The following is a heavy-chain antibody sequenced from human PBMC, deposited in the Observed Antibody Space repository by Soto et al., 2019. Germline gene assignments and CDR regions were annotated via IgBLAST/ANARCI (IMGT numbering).Heavy chain of an antibody. J-gene: IGHJ4*02. Sequence: ASVKVSCKASGYTFTGYYMHWVRQAPGQGLEWMGWINPNSGGTNYAQKFQGRVTMTRDTSISTAYMGLSRLRSDDTAVYYCARDPGDYYDSSAFHFDYWGQGTLVTVSS. V-gene: IGHV1-2*02. CDR3: ARDPGDYYDSSAFHFDY. D-gene: IGHD3-22*01. CDR1: GYTFTGYY. CDR2: INPNSGGT.